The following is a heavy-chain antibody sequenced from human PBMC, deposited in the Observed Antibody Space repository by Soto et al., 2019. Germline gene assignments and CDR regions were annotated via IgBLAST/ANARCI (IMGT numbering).Heavy chain of an antibody. V-gene: IGHV4-59*08. J-gene: IGHJ4*02. CDR3: ARAPRGNYGYPSYFDY. Sequence: SETLSLTCTVSGGSISSYYWSWIRQPPGKGLEWIGYIYYSGNTNYNPSLKRRVTISVDTSKNQFSLKLSSVTAADTAVYYCARAPRGNYGYPSYFDYWGQGTLVTVSS. CDR2: IYYSGNT. D-gene: IGHD3-10*01. CDR1: GGSISSYY.